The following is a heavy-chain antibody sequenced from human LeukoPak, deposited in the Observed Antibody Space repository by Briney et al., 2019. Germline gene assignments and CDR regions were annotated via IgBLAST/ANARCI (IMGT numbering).Heavy chain of an antibody. CDR2: ISSSCSYI. CDR3: ARTTYDYVWGSYRSDPDY. CDR1: GFTFSSYS. J-gene: IGHJ4*02. D-gene: IGHD3-16*02. V-gene: IGHV3-21*01. Sequence: GGSLRLSCAASGFTFSSYSMNWVRQAPGKGLEWVSSISSSCSYIYYADSVKGRFTISRDNAKNSLYLQMNSLRAEDTAVYYCARTTYDYVWGSYRSDPDYWGQGTLVTVSS.